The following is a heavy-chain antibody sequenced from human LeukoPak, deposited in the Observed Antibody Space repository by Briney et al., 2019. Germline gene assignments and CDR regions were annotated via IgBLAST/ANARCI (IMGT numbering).Heavy chain of an antibody. CDR2: INWNGGST. D-gene: IGHD3-9*01. V-gene: IGHV3-20*04. CDR1: GFTFSKFW. Sequence: GGSLRLSCAASGFTFSKFWMSWVRQAPGKGLEWVSGINWNGGSTGYADSVKGRFTISRDNAKNSLYLQMNSLRAEDTALYYCARGSRYFDWLPPDYWGQGTLVTVSS. J-gene: IGHJ4*02. CDR3: ARGSRYFDWLPPDY.